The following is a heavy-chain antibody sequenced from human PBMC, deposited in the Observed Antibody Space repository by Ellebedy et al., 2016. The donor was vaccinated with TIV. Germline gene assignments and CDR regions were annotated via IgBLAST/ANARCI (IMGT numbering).Heavy chain of an antibody. CDR2: INQGGGQK. CDR3: ATDGSYGDYLSPAHAFEI. CDR1: GFSFRSYW. D-gene: IGHD4-17*01. Sequence: GGSLRLSCEASGFSFRSYWMSWVRQAPGKGLEWVANINQGGGQKYYVDSVKGRFTISRDNAKNSLYLEMNSLRAEDTAVYYCATDGSYGDYLSPAHAFEIWGQGTVVAVSS. V-gene: IGHV3-7*01. J-gene: IGHJ3*02.